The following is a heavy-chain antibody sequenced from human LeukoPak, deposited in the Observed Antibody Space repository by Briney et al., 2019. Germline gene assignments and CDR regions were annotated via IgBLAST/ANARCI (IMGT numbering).Heavy chain of an antibody. CDR2: IIPIFGTA. D-gene: IGHD1-26*01. Sequence: GASVKVSCKASGYTFTNYVMNWVRQAPGQGLEWMGGIIPIFGTANYAQKFQGRVTITADESTSTAYMELSSLRSEDTAVYYCARDRKEYSGSHGAFDIWGQGTMVTVSS. CDR3: ARDRKEYSGSHGAFDI. V-gene: IGHV1-69*13. CDR1: GYTFTNYV. J-gene: IGHJ3*02.